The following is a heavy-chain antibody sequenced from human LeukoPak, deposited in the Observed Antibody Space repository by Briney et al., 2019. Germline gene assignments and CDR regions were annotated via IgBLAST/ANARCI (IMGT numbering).Heavy chain of an antibody. CDR3: TFGTSPYFDY. Sequence: PGGSLRLSCGASGFTFSNAWMTWVRQAPGKGLEWLGHIRSKTDGGTTDYAAPVKGRFTISRDDSKTTLYLQLNSLKTEDTAIYYCTFGTSPYFDYWGQGTLVTVSS. CDR2: IRSKTDGGTT. J-gene: IGHJ4*02. V-gene: IGHV3-15*01. D-gene: IGHD3-16*01. CDR1: GFTFSNAW.